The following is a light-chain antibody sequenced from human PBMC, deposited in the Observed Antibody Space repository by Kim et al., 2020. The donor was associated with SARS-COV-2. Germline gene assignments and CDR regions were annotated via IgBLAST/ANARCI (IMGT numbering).Light chain of an antibody. Sequence: EIVLTQSPATLSLSPGERATLSCRASQSVSSYLAWYQQKPGQAPRLLIHDASDRATGIPARFIGSGSGTDFTLTISSLEPEDFAVYFCQQRSSWPFSFGGGTKVDIK. V-gene: IGKV3-11*01. CDR2: DAS. CDR3: QQRSSWPFS. J-gene: IGKJ4*01. CDR1: QSVSSY.